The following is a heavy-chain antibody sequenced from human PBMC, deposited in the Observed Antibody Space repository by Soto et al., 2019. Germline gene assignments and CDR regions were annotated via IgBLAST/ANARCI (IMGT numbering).Heavy chain of an antibody. D-gene: IGHD2-2*01. J-gene: IGHJ5*02. Sequence: QVQLQESGPGLVKPSQTLSLTCTVSGGSISSGGYYWSWIRQHPGKGMEWIGNIYYSGSTYYNPSLTRRVTISEDTSKNQFSLKLSSVTAADTAVYYCARDRTRNWFDPWGQGTLVTVSS. CDR2: IYYSGST. CDR3: ARDRTRNWFDP. V-gene: IGHV4-31*03. CDR1: GGSISSGGYY.